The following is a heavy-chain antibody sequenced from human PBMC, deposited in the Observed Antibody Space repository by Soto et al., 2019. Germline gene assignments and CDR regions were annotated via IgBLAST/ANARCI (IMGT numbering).Heavy chain of an antibody. V-gene: IGHV1-18*01. CDR1: GYTFTSYG. CDR3: ARDRGWDDYSNYVLPTGYMDV. Sequence: ASVKVSCKASGYTFTSYGISWVRQAPGQGLEWMGWISAYNGNTNYAQKLQGRVTMTTDTSTSTAYMELRSLRSDDTAVYYCARDRGWDDYSNYVLPTGYMDVWGKGTTVTVSS. CDR2: ISAYNGNT. D-gene: IGHD4-4*01. J-gene: IGHJ6*03.